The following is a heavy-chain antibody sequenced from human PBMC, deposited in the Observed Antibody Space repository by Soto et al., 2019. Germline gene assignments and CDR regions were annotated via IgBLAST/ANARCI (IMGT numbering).Heavy chain of an antibody. CDR1: GFTFISYA. D-gene: IGHD1-26*01. J-gene: IGHJ4*02. CDR3: AKARYSGSYDTLG. Sequence: WGSLRLSCAASGFTFISYAISFFGHSPGKWLEWVSAISGSGGSTYYADSVKGRFTISRDNSKNTLYLQMNSLRAEDTAVYYCAKARYSGSYDTLGWGRGTLVTVSS. CDR2: ISGSGGST. V-gene: IGHV3-23*01.